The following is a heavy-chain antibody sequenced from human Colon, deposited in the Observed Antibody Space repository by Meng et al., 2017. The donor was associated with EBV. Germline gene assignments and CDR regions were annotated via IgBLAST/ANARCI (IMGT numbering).Heavy chain of an antibody. J-gene: IGHJ5*02. D-gene: IGHD3-10*01. Sequence: QLHLQEPGPGWWKPSGTLPRTCAVPGGSIDSDNWWNWVRQTPGKGLEWIGEISHSGTTNYNPSLKSRVTISIDKSKNQFSLKLTSVTAADTAVYYCARDYYASGFVFDLWGQGTPVTVSS. CDR1: GGSIDSDNW. CDR2: ISHSGTT. CDR3: ARDYYASGFVFDL. V-gene: IGHV4-4*02.